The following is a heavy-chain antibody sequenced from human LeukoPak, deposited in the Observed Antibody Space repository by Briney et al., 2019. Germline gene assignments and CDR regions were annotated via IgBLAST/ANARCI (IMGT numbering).Heavy chain of an antibody. Sequence: GGSLRLSCAASGFTFSSYAMSWVRQAPGKGLEWVSAISGSGGSTYYADSVKGRFTISRDNSKDTLYLQMNSLRAEDTAVYSCAKDFLRYGDFGRFDYWGQGTLVTVSS. V-gene: IGHV3-23*01. J-gene: IGHJ4*02. CDR3: AKDFLRYGDFGRFDY. D-gene: IGHD4-17*01. CDR2: ISGSGGST. CDR1: GFTFSSYA.